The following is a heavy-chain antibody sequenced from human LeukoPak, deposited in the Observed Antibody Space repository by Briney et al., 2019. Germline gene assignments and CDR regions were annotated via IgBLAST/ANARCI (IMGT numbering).Heavy chain of an antibody. CDR1: GYTFTGYY. J-gene: IGHJ4*02. Sequence: GASVKVSCKASGYTFTGYYMHWVRQAPGQGLEWMGWINPNSGGTYYGQKFQGRVTMTRDTSINTAYLELSRLRSDDTAVYHCATYQMNVYHYDGGGYYHFDYWGQGTLVTVYS. D-gene: IGHD3-22*01. V-gene: IGHV1-2*02. CDR2: INPNSGGT. CDR3: ATYQMNVYHYDGGGYYHFDY.